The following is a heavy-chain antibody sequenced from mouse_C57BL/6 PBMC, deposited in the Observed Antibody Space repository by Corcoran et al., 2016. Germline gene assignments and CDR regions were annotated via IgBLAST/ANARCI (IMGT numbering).Heavy chain of an antibody. V-gene: IGHV1-75*01. J-gene: IGHJ4*01. CDR3: ARLLITTVVEDYAMDY. CDR2: IFPGSGST. CDR1: GYTFTDYY. Sequence: QVQLQQSGPELVKPGASVKKSCKASGYTFTDYYINWVKQRPGQGLEWIGWIFPGSGSTYYNEKFKGKATLTVDKSSSTAYMLLSSLTSEDSAVYFCARLLITTVVEDYAMDYWGQGTSVTVSS. D-gene: IGHD1-1*01.